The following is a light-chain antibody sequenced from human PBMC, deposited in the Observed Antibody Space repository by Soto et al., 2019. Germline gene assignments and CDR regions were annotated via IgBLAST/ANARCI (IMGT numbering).Light chain of an antibody. V-gene: IGLV2-14*01. CDR2: EVS. Sequence: QSLLTQPAPVSGSPGQSITISCTGTSSDVGGYNYVSWYQQHPGKAPKLMIYEVSNRPSGVSNRFSGSKSGNTASLTISGLQAEDEADYYCSSYTSSSTVFGTGTKVTVL. J-gene: IGLJ1*01. CDR1: SSDVGGYNY. CDR3: SSYTSSSTV.